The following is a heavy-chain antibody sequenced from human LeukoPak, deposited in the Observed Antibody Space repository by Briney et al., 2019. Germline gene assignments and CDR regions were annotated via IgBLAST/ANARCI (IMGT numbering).Heavy chain of an antibody. J-gene: IGHJ4*02. CDR1: GGSFSGYY. D-gene: IGHD3-10*01. CDR3: ARHGDYYGSGPDY. CDR2: INHSGST. V-gene: IGHV4-34*01. Sequence: SETLSLTCAVYGGSFSGYYWSWIRQPPGKGLEWIGEINHSGSTNYNPSLKSRVTISVDTSKNQFSLKLSSVTAADTAVHYCARHGDYYGSGPDYWGQGTLVTVSS.